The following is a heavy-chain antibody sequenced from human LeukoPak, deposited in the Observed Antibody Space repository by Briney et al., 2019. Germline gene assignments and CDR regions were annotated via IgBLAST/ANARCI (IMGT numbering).Heavy chain of an antibody. Sequence: SETLSLTCTVSGASISSYSWSWIRQPPGKGLEWIDSGSTNYNPSLKSRVTISVDTSKNQFSLNLRSVTAADTAVYYCARGGNYNFDYWGQGTLVTVSS. CDR3: ARGGNYNFDY. CDR1: GASISSYS. V-gene: IGHV4-59*01. CDR2: SGST. J-gene: IGHJ4*02. D-gene: IGHD3-16*01.